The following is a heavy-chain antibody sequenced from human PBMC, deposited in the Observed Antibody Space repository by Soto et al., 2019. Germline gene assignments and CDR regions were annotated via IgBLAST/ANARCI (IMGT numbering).Heavy chain of an antibody. J-gene: IGHJ5*02. Sequence: PSEPLSLTCAVYDGSVSGYYWSWIRQPPGKGLEWIGEINHSGSTNYNPSLKSRVTISVDTSKNQFSMKLSSVTAADTAVYYCARGRGSSWKNGVLGNWFDPWGQGTLVTVSS. V-gene: IGHV4-34*01. CDR1: DGSVSGYY. CDR2: INHSGST. CDR3: ARGRGSSWKNGVLGNWFDP. D-gene: IGHD6-13*01.